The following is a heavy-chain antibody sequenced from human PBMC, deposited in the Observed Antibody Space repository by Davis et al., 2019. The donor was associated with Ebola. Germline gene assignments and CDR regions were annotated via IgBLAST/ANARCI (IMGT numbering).Heavy chain of an antibody. J-gene: IGHJ4*02. Sequence: PSETLSLTCTVSGGSISSYYWSWIRQPAGKGLEWIGRIYTSGSTNYNPSLKSRVTMSVDTSKNQFSLKLSSVTAADTAVYYCAKGGYDYIWGSYRYYFDYWGQGTLVTVSS. CDR2: IYTSGST. CDR3: AKGGYDYIWGSYRYYFDY. D-gene: IGHD3-16*02. CDR1: GGSISSYY. V-gene: IGHV4-4*07.